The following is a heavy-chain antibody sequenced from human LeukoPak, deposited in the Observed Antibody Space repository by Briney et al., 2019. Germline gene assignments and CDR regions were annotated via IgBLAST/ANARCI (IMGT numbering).Heavy chain of an antibody. CDR2: ISYDGSNK. V-gene: IGHV3-30-3*01. CDR3: ARGKDCSSTSCYAGFDY. J-gene: IGHJ4*02. D-gene: IGHD2-2*01. CDR1: GFTFSSYA. Sequence: PGRSLRLSCAASGFTFSSYAMHWVRQAPGKGLEWVAVISYDGSNKYYADSVKGRFTISRDNSKNTLYLQMNSLRAEDTAVYYCARGKDCSSTSCYAGFDYWGQGTLVTVSS.